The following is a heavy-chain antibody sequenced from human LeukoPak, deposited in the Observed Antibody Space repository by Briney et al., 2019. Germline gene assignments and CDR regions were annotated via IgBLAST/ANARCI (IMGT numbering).Heavy chain of an antibody. Sequence: GGSLRLSCAASGFTFSSYSMNWVRQAPGKGLEWASSISSSSSYIYYADSVKGRFTISRDNAKNSLYLQMNSLRAEDTAVYYCAKAKLRATVTTLPDYWGQGTLVTVSS. CDR2: ISSSSSYI. D-gene: IGHD4-17*01. CDR3: AKAKLRATVTTLPDY. J-gene: IGHJ4*02. CDR1: GFTFSSYS. V-gene: IGHV3-21*04.